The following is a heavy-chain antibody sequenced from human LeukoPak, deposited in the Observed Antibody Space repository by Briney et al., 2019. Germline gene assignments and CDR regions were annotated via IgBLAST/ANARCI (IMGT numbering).Heavy chain of an antibody. D-gene: IGHD6-13*01. Sequence: GGSLRLSWSASGFTFSSYTMNWVRQAPGKGLEWVSSISSLSSYIYYADSVKGRFTISRDNAQNSLYLQMNSLRAEDTAMYYCARVRGQQPPDYWGQGTLVTVYS. CDR2: ISSLSSYI. CDR3: ARVRGQQPPDY. CDR1: GFTFSSYT. V-gene: IGHV3-21*01. J-gene: IGHJ4*02.